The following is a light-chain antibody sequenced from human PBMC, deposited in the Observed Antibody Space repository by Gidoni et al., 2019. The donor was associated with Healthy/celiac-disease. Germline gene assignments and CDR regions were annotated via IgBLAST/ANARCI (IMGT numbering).Light chain of an antibody. Sequence: IVLTQSPGTLSLSPGERATLSCRASQSVSSSYLAWYQQKPGQAPRLLIYGASSRATGIPDRFSGSGSGTDFTLTISRLEPEDFAVYYCQQYGSSPLFTFGPETKVDIK. CDR3: QQYGSSPLFT. CDR2: GAS. V-gene: IGKV3-20*01. CDR1: QSVSSSY. J-gene: IGKJ3*01.